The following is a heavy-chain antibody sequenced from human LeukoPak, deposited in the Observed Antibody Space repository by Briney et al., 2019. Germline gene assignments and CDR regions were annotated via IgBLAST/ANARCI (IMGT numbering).Heavy chain of an antibody. D-gene: IGHD3-22*01. Sequence: GGSLRLSCAASGFSFSGYAMNWVRQAPGKGLEWVSSITSGSSYIYYADSVKGRFTISRDNAKNSLYLQMSSLRAEDTAVYYCARYYDSAFDYWGQGTLVTVSS. CDR2: ITSGSSYI. CDR3: ARYYDSAFDY. CDR1: GFSFSGYA. J-gene: IGHJ4*02. V-gene: IGHV3-21*01.